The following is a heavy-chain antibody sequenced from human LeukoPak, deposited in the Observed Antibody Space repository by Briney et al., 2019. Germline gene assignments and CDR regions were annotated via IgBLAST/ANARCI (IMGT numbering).Heavy chain of an antibody. CDR1: GYSFTSYW. Sequence: GESLKISCKGSGYSFTSYWISWVRQMPGKGLEWMGRIDPSDSYTNYSPSFQGHVTISADKSISTAYLQWSSLKASDTAMYYCARHPDIVVVPADDWFDPWGQGNPGHRLL. J-gene: IGHJ5*02. V-gene: IGHV5-10-1*01. D-gene: IGHD2-2*01. CDR2: IDPSDSYT. CDR3: ARHPDIVVVPADDWFDP.